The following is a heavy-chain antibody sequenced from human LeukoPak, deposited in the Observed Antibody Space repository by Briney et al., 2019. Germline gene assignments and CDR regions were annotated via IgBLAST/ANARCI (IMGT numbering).Heavy chain of an antibody. CDR3: ARLHHGHPLRYFDWFGYYYYGMDV. CDR2: IYPGDSDT. D-gene: IGHD3-9*01. J-gene: IGHJ6*02. V-gene: IGHV5-51*01. Sequence: AGESLKISCKGSGYSFTSYWIGWVRQMPGKGLEWMGIIYPGDSDTRYSPSFQGQVTISADKSISTAYLQWSSLKASDTAMYYCARLHHGHPLRYFDWFGYYYYGMDVWGQGTTVTVSS. CDR1: GYSFTSYW.